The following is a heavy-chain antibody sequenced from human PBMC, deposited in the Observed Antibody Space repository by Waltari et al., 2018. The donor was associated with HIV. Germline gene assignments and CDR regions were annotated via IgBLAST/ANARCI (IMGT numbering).Heavy chain of an antibody. D-gene: IGHD6-6*01. J-gene: IGHJ4*02. CDR1: GYSISSGYY. V-gene: IGHV4-38-2*01. Sequence: QVQLQESGAGLVKPSETLSLTCAVYGYSISSGYYWVWIRQPPGKGLEWIGSFWRTGSTYYNPSLKSRVTISGDTSKNQFSLNLTSVTAADTAVYFCARLPYSTSRFDYWGQGTLVTVSS. CDR2: FWRTGST. CDR3: ARLPYSTSRFDY.